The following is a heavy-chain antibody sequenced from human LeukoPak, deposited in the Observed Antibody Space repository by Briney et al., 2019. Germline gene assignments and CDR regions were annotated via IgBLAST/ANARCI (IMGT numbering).Heavy chain of an antibody. CDR1: GFTVSSNY. J-gene: IGHJ4*02. CDR3: ARDNWNDVMDY. V-gene: IGHV3-66*01. CDR2: IYSGGST. D-gene: IGHD1-20*01. Sequence: GGSLRLSCAASGFTVSSNYMSWVRQAPGKGLEWVSVIYSGGSTYYADSVKGRFTISRDNSKNTLYLQMNSLRAEDTAVYYCARDNWNDVMDYWGQGTLVTVSS.